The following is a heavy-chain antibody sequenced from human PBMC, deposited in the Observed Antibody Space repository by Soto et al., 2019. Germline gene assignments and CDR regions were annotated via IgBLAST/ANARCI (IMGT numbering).Heavy chain of an antibody. CDR3: ARDLRGSGSYIFYYGMDV. CDR2: INPNSGGT. Sequence: ASVKVSCKASGYTFTGYYMHWVRQAPGQGLEWMGWINPNSGGTNYAQKFQGWVTMTRDTSISTAYMELSRLRSDDTAVYYCARDLRGSGSYIFYYGMDVWGQGTTVTVSS. J-gene: IGHJ6*02. D-gene: IGHD3-10*01. CDR1: GYTFTGYY. V-gene: IGHV1-2*04.